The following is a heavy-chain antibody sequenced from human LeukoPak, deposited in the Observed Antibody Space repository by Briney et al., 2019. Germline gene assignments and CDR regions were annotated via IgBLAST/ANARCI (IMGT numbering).Heavy chain of an antibody. J-gene: IGHJ5*02. CDR1: GYTLTELS. D-gene: IGHD2-21*01. CDR2: FDPEDGET. CDR3: ATGVLWSIRPHNWFDP. V-gene: IGHV1-24*01. Sequence: ASVKVSCKVSGYTLTELSMHWVRRAPGKGLEWMGGFDPEDGETIYAQKFQGRVTMTEDTSTDTAYMELSSLRSEDTAVYYCATGVLWSIRPHNWFDPWGQGTLVTVSS.